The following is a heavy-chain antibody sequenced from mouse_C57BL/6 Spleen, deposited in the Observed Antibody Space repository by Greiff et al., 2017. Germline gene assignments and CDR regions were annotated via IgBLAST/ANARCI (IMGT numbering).Heavy chain of an antibody. CDR2: ISDGGSYT. D-gene: IGHD4-1*01. CDR1: GFTFSSYA. CDR3: ARGLTGHFDY. V-gene: IGHV5-4*03. J-gene: IGHJ2*01. Sequence: EVKLVESGGGLVKPGGSLKLSCAASGFTFSSYAMPWVRQTPEKRLEWVATISDGGSYTYYPDNVKGRFTISRDISKNNLYLQMSHLKSEDTAMYYCARGLTGHFDYWGQGTTLTVSS.